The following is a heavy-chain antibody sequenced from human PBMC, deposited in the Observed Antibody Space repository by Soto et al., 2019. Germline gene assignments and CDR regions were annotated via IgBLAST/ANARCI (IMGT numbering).Heavy chain of an antibody. CDR2: IYYSGST. CDR3: ARGDGITIFGVVLNWFDP. D-gene: IGHD3-3*01. V-gene: IGHV4-31*03. CDR1: AGSISSGGYY. Sequence: LSLTCTVSAGSISSGGYYWSGIRQPPGKGLEWIGYIYYSGSTYYNPSLKSRVTISVDTSKNQFSLKLSSVTAADTAVYYCARGDGITIFGVVLNWFDPWGQGTLVTVSS. J-gene: IGHJ5*02.